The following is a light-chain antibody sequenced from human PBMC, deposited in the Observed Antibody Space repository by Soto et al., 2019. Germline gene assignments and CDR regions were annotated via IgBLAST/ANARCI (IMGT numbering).Light chain of an antibody. CDR3: SSYTYSSTLYV. CDR2: DVS. CDR1: SSDVGTYNY. J-gene: IGLJ1*01. Sequence: QSALTQPRSVSGSPGQSVTISCTGTSSDVGTYNYVSWFQQYPGKAPKVMISDVSKRPSGVPDRFSGSKSGNTASLTISGLQAEDEADYHCSSYTYSSTLYVFGSGTKLTVL. V-gene: IGLV2-11*01.